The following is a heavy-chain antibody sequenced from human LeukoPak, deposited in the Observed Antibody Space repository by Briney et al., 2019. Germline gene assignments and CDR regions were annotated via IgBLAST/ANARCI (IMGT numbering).Heavy chain of an antibody. Sequence: PGGSLRLSCAASGFTFIRNGMHWVRQAPGKGLEWVAFLRYDGSNKYYADSVMGRFTISRDNSKDTLYLQMHSLRTEDTAVYYCARDDPHCDILTGYYPIDYWGQGTLVTVSS. V-gene: IGHV3-30*02. J-gene: IGHJ4*02. CDR3: ARDDPHCDILTGYYPIDY. D-gene: IGHD3-9*01. CDR2: LRYDGSNK. CDR1: GFTFIRNG.